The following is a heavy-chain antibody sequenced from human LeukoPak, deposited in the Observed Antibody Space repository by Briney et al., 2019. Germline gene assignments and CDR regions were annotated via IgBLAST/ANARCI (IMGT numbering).Heavy chain of an antibody. CDR2: INPSGGST. D-gene: IGHD5-18*01. V-gene: IGHV1-46*01. J-gene: IGHJ4*02. CDR1: GYTFTSYY. CDR3: ARGGVRTGIQLWEFGY. Sequence: ASVKVSCKASGYTFTSYYMHWVRQAPGQGLEWMGIINPSGGSTSYAQKFQGRVTMTRDMSTSTVYMELSSLRSEDTAVYYCARGGVRTGIQLWEFGYWGQGTLVTVSS.